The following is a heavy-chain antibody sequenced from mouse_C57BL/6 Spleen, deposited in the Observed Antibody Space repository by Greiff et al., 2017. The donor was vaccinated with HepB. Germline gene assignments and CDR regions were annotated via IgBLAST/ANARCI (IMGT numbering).Heavy chain of an antibody. Sequence: QVHVKQSGPGLVQPSQSLSITCTVSGFSLTSYGVHWVRQSPGKGLEWLGVIWRGGSTDYNAAFMSRLSITKDNSKSQVFFKMNSLQADDTAIYYCAKTTDPYYYAMDYWGQGTSVTVSS. J-gene: IGHJ4*01. D-gene: IGHD1-1*01. CDR1: GFSLTSYG. CDR3: AKTTDPYYYAMDY. CDR2: IWRGGST. V-gene: IGHV2-5*01.